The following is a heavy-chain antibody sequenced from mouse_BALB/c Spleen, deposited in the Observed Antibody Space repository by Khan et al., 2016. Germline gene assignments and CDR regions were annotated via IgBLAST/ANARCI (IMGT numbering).Heavy chain of an antibody. D-gene: IGHD1-2*01. J-gene: IGHJ3*01. V-gene: IGHV2-9*02. Sequence: VQLQESGPGLVAPSQSLSITCTVSGFSLTSYGVHWVRQPPGKGLEWLGVIWAGGSTNYNSALMSRLSISKDNSKSQVFLKMNSLQTDDTAMYYYARGSTASWFAYWGQGTLVTVSA. CDR1: GFSLTSYG. CDR3: ARGSTASWFAY. CDR2: IWAGGST.